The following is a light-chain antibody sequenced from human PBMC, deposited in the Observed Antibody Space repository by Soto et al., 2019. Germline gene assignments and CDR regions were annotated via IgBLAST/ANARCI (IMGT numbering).Light chain of an antibody. CDR1: QGVSSY. CDR3: QQRSNWPPGGLT. V-gene: IGKV3-11*01. CDR2: DAS. Sequence: EIVLTQSPATLSLSPGERATLLFRASQGVSSYLAWYQQKPGQAPRLLIYDASNRATGIPARFSGSGSGTDFTLTISSLEPEDFAVYYCQQRSNWPPGGLTFGGGTKVDIK. J-gene: IGKJ4*01.